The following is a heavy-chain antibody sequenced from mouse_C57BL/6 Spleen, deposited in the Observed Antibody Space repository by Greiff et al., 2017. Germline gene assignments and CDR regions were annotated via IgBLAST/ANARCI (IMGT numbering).Heavy chain of an antibody. Sequence: EVKVVESGGGLVQPGGSLKLSCAASGFTFSDYYMYWVRQTPEKRLEWVAYISNGGGSTYYPDTVKGRFTISRDNAKNTLYLQMSRLKSEDTAMYYCARQGELGRYFDYWGQGTTLTVSS. CDR2: ISNGGGST. D-gene: IGHD4-1*01. J-gene: IGHJ2*01. V-gene: IGHV5-12*01. CDR1: GFTFSDYY. CDR3: ARQGELGRYFDY.